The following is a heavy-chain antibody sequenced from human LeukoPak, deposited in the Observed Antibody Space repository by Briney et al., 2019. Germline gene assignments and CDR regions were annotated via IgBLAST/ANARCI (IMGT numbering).Heavy chain of an antibody. CDR2: INDVASHI. CDR3: ARDRRNYDILTGYYNHVAFDI. V-gene: IGHV3-21*01. CDR1: GFTFTNSA. D-gene: IGHD3-9*01. Sequence: GGSLRLSCAASGFTFTNSAMNWVRQAPGKGLEWVSSINDVASHIYYADSVKGRFTISRDNAKNSLYLQMNSLRAEDTAVYYCARDRRNYDILTGYYNHVAFDIWGQGTMVTVSS. J-gene: IGHJ3*02.